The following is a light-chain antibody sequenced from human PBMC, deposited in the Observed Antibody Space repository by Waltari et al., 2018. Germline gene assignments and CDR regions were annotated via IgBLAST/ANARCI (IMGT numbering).Light chain of an antibody. CDR1: SGDIGGYAY. CDR3: CSYTNILTWV. V-gene: IGLV2-14*03. Sequence: QSALTQPASVSGSPGQSIIISCTGTSGDIGGYAYVPWYQQHPGKAPKLLIYDVSNRPSGVSDSFSGTKSGNTASLTISGLQVEDEADYYCCSYTNILTWVFGGGTKLTVL. J-gene: IGLJ3*02. CDR2: DVS.